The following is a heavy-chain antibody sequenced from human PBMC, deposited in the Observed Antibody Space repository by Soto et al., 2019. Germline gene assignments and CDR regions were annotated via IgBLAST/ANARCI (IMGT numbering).Heavy chain of an antibody. V-gene: IGHV4-4*02. CDR1: GGSFTRNNC. CDR2: IYRTGST. CDR3: ASRDPGTSVDY. Sequence: QVQLQESGPGLVNPSGTLSLTCSVSGGSFTRNNCWPWVRHPPEQGLKWIGEIYRTGSTNYNPSLKSRVTKSLDKSENQFSLKVTSLTAADTAVYYCASRDPGTSVDYWGQGTLVTVSS. J-gene: IGHJ4*02. D-gene: IGHD1-7*01.